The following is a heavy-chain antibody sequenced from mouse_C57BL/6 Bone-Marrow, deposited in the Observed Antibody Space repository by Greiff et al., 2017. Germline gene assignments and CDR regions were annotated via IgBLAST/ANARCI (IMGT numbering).Heavy chain of an antibody. J-gene: IGHJ4*01. CDR2: IYPGDADT. CDR3: ARGGDYYGSMDY. V-gene: IGHV1-82*01. D-gene: IGHD1-1*01. CDR1: GYAFSSSW. Sequence: VQLQQSGPELVKPGASVKISCKASGYAFSSSWMNWVKQRPGKGLEWIGRIYPGDADTNYNGKFKGKATLTADKSSSTAYMQLSSLTSEDSAVYFCARGGDYYGSMDYWGQGTSVTVSS.